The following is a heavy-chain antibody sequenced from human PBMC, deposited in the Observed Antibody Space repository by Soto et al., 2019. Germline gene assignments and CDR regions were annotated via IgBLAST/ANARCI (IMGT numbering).Heavy chain of an antibody. CDR1: GFTFSSYA. V-gene: IGHV3-23*01. CDR2: ISGSGGST. D-gene: IGHD4-17*01. CDR3: AKGGDYGDYVLFFTDY. Sequence: GGSLRLSCAASGFTFSSYAMSWVRQAPGKGLEWVSAISGSGGSTYYADSVKGRFTISRDNSKNTRYLQMNSLRAEDTAVYYCAKGGDYGDYVLFFTDYWGQGTLVTVSS. J-gene: IGHJ4*02.